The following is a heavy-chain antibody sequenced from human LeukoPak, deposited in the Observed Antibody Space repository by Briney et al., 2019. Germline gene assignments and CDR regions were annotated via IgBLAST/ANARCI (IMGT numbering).Heavy chain of an antibody. CDR2: ISGSGGST. CDR1: GFTFSSYA. V-gene: IGHV3-23*01. J-gene: IGHJ4*02. D-gene: IGHD2-21*01. Sequence: PGGSLRLSCAASGFTFSSYAMSWVRQAPGKGLEWVSAISGSGGSTYYADSVKGRFTISRDNSKSTLYLQMNSLRAEDTAVYYCAREPECGGDCFNPDYWGQGTLVTVSS. CDR3: AREPECGGDCFNPDY.